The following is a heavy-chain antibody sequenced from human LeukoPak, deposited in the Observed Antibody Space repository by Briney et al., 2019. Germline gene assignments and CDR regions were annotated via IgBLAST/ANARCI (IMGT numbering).Heavy chain of an antibody. CDR2: ISGSGGST. CDR3: ARDRGNQRGYYYYYMDV. V-gene: IGHV3-23*01. J-gene: IGHJ6*03. Sequence: PGGPLRLSCAASGFTFSSYAMSWVRQAPGKGLEWVSAISGSGGSTYYADSVKGRFTISRDNSKNTLYLQMNSLRAEDTAVYYCARDRGNQRGYYYYYMDVWGKGTTVTVSS. CDR1: GFTFSSYA. D-gene: IGHD1-14*01.